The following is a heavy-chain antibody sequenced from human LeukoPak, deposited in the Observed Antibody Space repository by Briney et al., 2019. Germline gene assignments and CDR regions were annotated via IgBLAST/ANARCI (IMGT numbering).Heavy chain of an antibody. CDR3: AKDLSTSWYYFDY. CDR1: GFTFSTYW. Sequence: GGSLRLSCAASGFTFSTYWMHWVRQAPGKGLVWVSRINSDGSSTNYADSVEGRFTISRDNAKNTLYLQMNSLRAEDTAVYYCAKDLSTSWYYFDYWGQGTLVTVSS. V-gene: IGHV3-74*01. D-gene: IGHD6-13*01. CDR2: INSDGSST. J-gene: IGHJ4*02.